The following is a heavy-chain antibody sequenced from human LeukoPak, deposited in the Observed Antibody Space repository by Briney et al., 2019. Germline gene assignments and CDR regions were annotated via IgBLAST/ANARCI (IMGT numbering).Heavy chain of an antibody. CDR3: AYSSGYQQH. V-gene: IGHV4-34*01. Sequence: PSETLSLTCAVHGRSFSDYYWSWIRQPPGKGLEWIGEINHGGSTNYNPSLKSRVTVSVDTSKNQFSLRLSSVTAADTAVYHCAYSSGYQQHWGQGTLVTVSS. CDR2: INHGGST. D-gene: IGHD3-22*01. CDR1: GRSFSDYY. J-gene: IGHJ1*01.